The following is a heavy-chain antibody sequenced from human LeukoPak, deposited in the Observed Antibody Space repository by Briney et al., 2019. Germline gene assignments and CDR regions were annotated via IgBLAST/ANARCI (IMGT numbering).Heavy chain of an antibody. Sequence: SETLSLTCAVSGGSISSGGYAWSWIRQTPGKGPEWVGYMYPDGSAYYKSSLKRRVIISLDPSKNQFSLKLNSVTAADTAVYYCAREGLGGLYWGQGTLVTVSS. CDR1: GGSISSGGYA. D-gene: IGHD3-16*01. CDR2: MYPDGSA. J-gene: IGHJ4*02. CDR3: AREGLGGLY. V-gene: IGHV4-30-2*01.